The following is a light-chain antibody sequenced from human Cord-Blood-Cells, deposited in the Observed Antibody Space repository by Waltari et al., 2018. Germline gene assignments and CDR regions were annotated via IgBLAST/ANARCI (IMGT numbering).Light chain of an antibody. CDR1: SSDVGSYNL. CDR2: EGS. V-gene: IGLV2-23*01. Sequence: QSALTQPASVSGSPGQSITISCTGTSSDVGSYNLVSWYQQHPGKAPKLLIYEGSKRPSGVFNRFSCSKSGNTDSLTISGLQAEDEADYYCCSYAGSSNWVFGGGTKLTVL. CDR3: CSYAGSSNWV. J-gene: IGLJ3*02.